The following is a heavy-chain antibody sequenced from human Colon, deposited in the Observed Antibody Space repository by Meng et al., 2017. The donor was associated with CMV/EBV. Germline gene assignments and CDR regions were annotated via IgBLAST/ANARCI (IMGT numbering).Heavy chain of an antibody. D-gene: IGHD3-3*01. CDR3: ARGTQYSDFWSGFPF. CDR2: IIGSGFYT. Sequence: SGFIVGDYAMTWVRQAPGKGLEWVASIIGSGFYTYYADSVKGRFTISRDNSRNMIDLQMNNLTAEDTALYYCARGTQYSDFWSGFPFWGHGTLVTVSS. J-gene: IGHJ4*01. CDR1: GFIVGDYA. V-gene: IGHV3-23*01.